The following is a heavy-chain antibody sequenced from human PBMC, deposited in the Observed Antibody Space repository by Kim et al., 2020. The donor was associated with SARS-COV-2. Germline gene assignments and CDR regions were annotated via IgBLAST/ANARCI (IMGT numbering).Heavy chain of an antibody. J-gene: IGHJ4*02. CDR1: GYTFTSYY. V-gene: IGHV1-46*01. CDR2: INPSGGST. D-gene: IGHD2-15*01. CDR3: ATPSTGWLPFDY. Sequence: ASVKVSCKASGYTFTSYYMHWVRQAPGQGLEWMGIINPSGGSTSYAQKFQGRVTMTRDTSTSTVYMELSSLRSEDTAVYYCATPSTGWLPFDYWGQGTLVTVSS.